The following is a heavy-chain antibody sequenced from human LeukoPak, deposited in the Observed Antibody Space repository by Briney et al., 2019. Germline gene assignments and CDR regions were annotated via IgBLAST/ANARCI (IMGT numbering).Heavy chain of an antibody. CDR2: IIPIFGIA. V-gene: IGHV1-69*04. J-gene: IGHJ4*02. CDR1: GGTFSSYA. Sequence: SVKVSCKASGGTFSSYAISWVRQAPGQGLEWMGRIIPIFGIANYAQKFQGRVTITADKSTSTAYMELSSLRSEDTAVYYCASTSGSSGWYSPPDYWGQGTLITVSS. D-gene: IGHD6-19*01. CDR3: ASTSGSSGWYSPPDY.